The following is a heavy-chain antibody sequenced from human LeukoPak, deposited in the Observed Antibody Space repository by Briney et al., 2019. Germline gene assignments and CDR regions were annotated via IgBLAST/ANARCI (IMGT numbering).Heavy chain of an antibody. CDR1: GYTFTSYY. Sequence: GASVKVSCKASGYTFTSYYMHWVRQAPGQGLEWMGIINPSSGSTSYAQKFQGRVTMTRDTSTSTVYMELSSLRSEDTAVYYCVRSIADAFDIWGQGTMVTVSS. D-gene: IGHD3-16*02. J-gene: IGHJ3*02. V-gene: IGHV1-46*01. CDR2: INPSSGST. CDR3: VRSIADAFDI.